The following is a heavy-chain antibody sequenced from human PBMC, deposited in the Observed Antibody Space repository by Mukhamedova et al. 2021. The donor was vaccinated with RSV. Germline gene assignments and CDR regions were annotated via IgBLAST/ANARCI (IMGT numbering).Heavy chain of an antibody. Sequence: PGKGLEWIGEISHYEKTNYNPSLESRVTMSLDKSLNQFSLKLDSVTAADTAVYYCATAVDSGSYYGTRSHYFHSWGRGTLVAVSS. V-gene: IGHV4-4*02. CDR3: ATAVDSGSYYGTRSHYFHS. J-gene: IGHJ4*02. D-gene: IGHD3-10*01. CDR2: ISHYEKT.